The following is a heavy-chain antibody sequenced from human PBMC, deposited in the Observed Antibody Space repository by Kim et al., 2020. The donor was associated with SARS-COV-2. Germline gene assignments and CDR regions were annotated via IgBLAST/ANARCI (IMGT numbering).Heavy chain of an antibody. CDR2: TYYRSKWYI. V-gene: IGHV6-1*01. CDR3: TRERALWFGELNYYHGMAV. J-gene: IGHJ6*02. Sequence: SQTLSLTCALSGDGVSSNNAAWSWLRQSPSRGLEWLGRTYYRSKWYIEYSVSVKSRITINADTSKNQFSLHLDSVTPEDTATYYCTRERALWFGELNYYHGMAVWGQGATVTVSS. CDR1: GDGVSSNNAA. D-gene: IGHD3-10*01.